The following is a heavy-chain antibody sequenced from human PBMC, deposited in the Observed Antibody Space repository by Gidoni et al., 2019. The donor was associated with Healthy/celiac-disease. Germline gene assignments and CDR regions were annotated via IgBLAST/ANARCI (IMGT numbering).Heavy chain of an antibody. CDR1: GGPFSSYA. CDR3: ARDGRGSYNWFDP. V-gene: IGHV1-69*01. D-gene: IGHD1-26*01. CDR2: IIPIFGTA. Sequence: QVQLVQSGAEVKKPGSSVTVSCKASGGPFSSYAISWVRQAPGQGLEWMGGIIPIFGTANYAQKFQGRVTITADESTSTAYMELSSLRSEDTAVYYCARDGRGSYNWFDPWGQGTLVTVSS. J-gene: IGHJ5*02.